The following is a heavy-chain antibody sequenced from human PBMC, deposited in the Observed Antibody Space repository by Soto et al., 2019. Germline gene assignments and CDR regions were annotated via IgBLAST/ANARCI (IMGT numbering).Heavy chain of an antibody. CDR2: ISAYNGNT. J-gene: IGHJ5*02. CDR1: GYTFTSYG. CDR3: ARDSPHCGGDCYPQNWFDP. V-gene: IGHV1-18*01. Sequence: ASVKVSCTASGYTFTSYGIGWVRQAPGQGLEWMGWISAYNGNTNYAQKLQGRVTMTTDTSTSTAYMELRSLRSDDTAVYYCARDSPHCGGDCYPQNWFDPWGQGTLVTVSS. D-gene: IGHD2-21*02.